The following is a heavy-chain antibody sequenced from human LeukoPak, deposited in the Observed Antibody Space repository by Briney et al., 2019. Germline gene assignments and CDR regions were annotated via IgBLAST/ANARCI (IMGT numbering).Heavy chain of an antibody. CDR2: IYGSGST. CDR3: SIDMVRETLMYWFVP. V-gene: IGHV4-4*07. CDR1: RASTNGYF. D-gene: IGHD3-10*01. Sequence: SETLSLTCTLSRASTNGYFWSSIRQSPGKGLEWIGRIYGSGSTNYNPSLESRATASSDTSKNQFSLKLRSVTAADTAVYYCSIDMVRETLMYWFVPWGPGILVTVS. J-gene: IGHJ5*02.